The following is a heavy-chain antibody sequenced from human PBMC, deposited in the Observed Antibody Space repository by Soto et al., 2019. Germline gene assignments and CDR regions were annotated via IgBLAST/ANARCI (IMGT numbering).Heavy chain of an antibody. J-gene: IGHJ5*02. V-gene: IGHV3-30-3*01. CDR3: AGLWFGESRPINWFDP. CDR1: GFTFSSYA. Sequence: GGSLRLSCAASGFTFSSYAMHWVRQAPGKGLEWVAVISYDGSNKYYADSVKGRFTISRDNSKNTLYLQMNSLRAEDTAVYYCAGLWFGESRPINWFDPWGQGTLVTVSS. CDR2: ISYDGSNK. D-gene: IGHD3-10*01.